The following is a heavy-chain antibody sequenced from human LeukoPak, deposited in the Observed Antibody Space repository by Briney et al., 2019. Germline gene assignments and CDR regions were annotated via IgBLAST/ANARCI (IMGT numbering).Heavy chain of an antibody. J-gene: IGHJ4*02. CDR2: IYYSGST. D-gene: IGHD3-10*01. CDR3: AIGAHVDYVDY. Sequence: SKTLSLTCTVSGGSISSYYWSWIRQPPGKGLEWIGYIYYSGSTNYNPSLKSRVTISVDTSKNQFSLRLTSVTAADTAVYYCAIGAHVDYVDYWGQGTLVTVSS. CDR1: GGSISSYY. V-gene: IGHV4-59*12.